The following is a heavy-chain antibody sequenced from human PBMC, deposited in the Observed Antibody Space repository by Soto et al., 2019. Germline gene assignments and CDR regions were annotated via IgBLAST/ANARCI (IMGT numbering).Heavy chain of an antibody. CDR3: ARDCSSTSCYGDDYYGMDV. CDR2: IYYSGST. V-gene: IGHV4-31*03. D-gene: IGHD2-2*01. Sequence: PSETLSFTCTVSGGSISSGGYYWSWIRQHPGKGMEWIGYIYYSGSTYYNPSLKSRVTISVDTSKNQFSLKLSSVTAADTAVYYCARDCSSTSCYGDDYYGMDVWGQGTTVTVSS. CDR1: GGSISSGGYY. J-gene: IGHJ6*02.